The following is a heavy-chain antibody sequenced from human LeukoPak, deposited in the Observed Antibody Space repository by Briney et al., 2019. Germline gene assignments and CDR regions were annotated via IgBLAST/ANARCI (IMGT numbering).Heavy chain of an antibody. J-gene: IGHJ4*02. CDR1: GGTFSSYA. Sequence: ASVKVSCKASGGTFSSYAISWVRQAPGQGLEWMGGIIPIFGTANYAQKFQGRVTITTDESTSTAYMELSSLRSEDTAAYYRARDSDSSGWATFDYWGQGTLVTVSS. CDR3: ARDSDSSGWATFDY. V-gene: IGHV1-69*05. D-gene: IGHD6-19*01. CDR2: IIPIFGTA.